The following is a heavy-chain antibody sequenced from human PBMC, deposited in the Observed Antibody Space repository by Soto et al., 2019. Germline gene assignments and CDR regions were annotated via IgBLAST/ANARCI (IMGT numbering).Heavy chain of an antibody. CDR2: IYYSGST. CDR1: GGSISSSSYY. Sequence: SETLSLTCTVSGGSISSSSYYWGWIRQPPGKGLEWIGSIYYSGSTYYNPSLKSRVTISVDTSKNQFSLKLSSVTAADTAVYYCPVATIEYNWFDPWGQATLVTVSS. D-gene: IGHD5-12*01. J-gene: IGHJ5*02. V-gene: IGHV4-39*01. CDR3: PVATIEYNWFDP.